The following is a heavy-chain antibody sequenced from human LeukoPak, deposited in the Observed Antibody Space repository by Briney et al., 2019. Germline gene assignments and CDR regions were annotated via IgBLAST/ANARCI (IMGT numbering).Heavy chain of an antibody. CDR3: ARQGTVATRFDP. CDR1: GGSITSYY. V-gene: IGHV4-59*08. D-gene: IGHD6-19*01. CDR2: IYYRGST. J-gene: IGHJ5*02. Sequence: SDSLSLTRPVSGGSITSYYWSWIRQPPGKRMEWIGYIYYRGSTIYNRSLTSRVTISVDTSKDQLSLKLRYVTAADTAVYYCARQGTVATRFDPWGQGTLATVSS.